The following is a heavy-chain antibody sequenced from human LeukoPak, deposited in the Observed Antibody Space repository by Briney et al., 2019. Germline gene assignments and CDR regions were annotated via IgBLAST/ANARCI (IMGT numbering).Heavy chain of an antibody. D-gene: IGHD1-26*01. CDR1: GGSFSGYY. V-gene: IGHV4-34*01. CDR2: INHSGST. CDR3: ARVASGSYASFGYYYGMDV. J-gene: IGHJ6*02. Sequence: SETLSLTCAVYGGSFSGYYWSWIRQPPGKGLEWIGEINHSGSTNYNPSLKSRVTISVDTSKNQFSLKVRSVTAADTAVYYCARVASGSYASFGYYYGMDVWGQGTTVAVSS.